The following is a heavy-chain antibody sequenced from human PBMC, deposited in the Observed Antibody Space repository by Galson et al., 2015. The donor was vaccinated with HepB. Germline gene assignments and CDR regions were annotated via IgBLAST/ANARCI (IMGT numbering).Heavy chain of an antibody. CDR3: ARGLRYIVVVPADNWFDP. J-gene: IGHJ5*02. V-gene: IGHV4-34*01. Sequence: ETLSLTCAVYGGSFSGYYWSWIRQPPGKGLEWIGEINHSGSTNYNPSLKSRVTISVDTSKNQFSLKLSSVTAADTAVYYCARGLRYIVVVPADNWFDPWGQGTLVTVSS. CDR2: INHSGST. D-gene: IGHD2-2*01. CDR1: GGSFSGYY.